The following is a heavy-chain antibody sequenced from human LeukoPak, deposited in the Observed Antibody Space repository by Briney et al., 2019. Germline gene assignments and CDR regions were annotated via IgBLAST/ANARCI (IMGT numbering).Heavy chain of an antibody. V-gene: IGHV3-30*04. CDR2: ISYDGSNK. D-gene: IGHD4-11*01. CDR1: GFTFSSYA. CDR3: ARDNSDYIGLRGYNWFDP. J-gene: IGHJ5*02. Sequence: PGGSLRLSCAASGFTFSSYAMRWVRQAPGKGLEWVAVISYDGSNKYYADSVKGRFTISRDNSKNTLYLQMNSLRAEDTAVYYCARDNSDYIGLRGYNWFDPWGQGTLVTVSS.